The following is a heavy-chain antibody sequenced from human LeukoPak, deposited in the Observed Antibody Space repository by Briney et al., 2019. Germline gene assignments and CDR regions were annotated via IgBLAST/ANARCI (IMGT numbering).Heavy chain of an antibody. CDR2: ISSSSSYI. Sequence: KPGGYLRLSCAASGFTFSSYSMNWVRQAPGKGLEWVSSISSSSSYIYYADSVKGRFTISRDNAKNSLYLQMNSLRAEDTAVYYCAKYSSSSGRSDYWGQGTLVTVSS. J-gene: IGHJ4*02. CDR1: GFTFSSYS. V-gene: IGHV3-21*01. D-gene: IGHD6-6*01. CDR3: AKYSSSSGRSDY.